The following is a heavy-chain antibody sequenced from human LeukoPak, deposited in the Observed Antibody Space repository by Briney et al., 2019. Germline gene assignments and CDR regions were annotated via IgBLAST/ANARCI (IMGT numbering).Heavy chain of an antibody. J-gene: IGHJ1*01. CDR1: GGSISVYY. D-gene: IGHD3-22*01. CDR2: IYYSGST. CDR3: ARHSKYYYDSSGSYVGYFQH. V-gene: IGHV4-59*08. Sequence: PSETLSLTCTVSGGSISVYYWSWIRQPPGKGLEGIGYIYYSGSTNYNPSLKSRVTISVDTSKNQFSLKLSSVTAADTAVYYCARHSKYYYDSSGSYVGYFQHWGQGTLVTVSS.